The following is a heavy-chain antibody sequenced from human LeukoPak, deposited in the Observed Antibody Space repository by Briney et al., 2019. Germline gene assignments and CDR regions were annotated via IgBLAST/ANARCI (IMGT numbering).Heavy chain of an antibody. D-gene: IGHD4-11*01. CDR1: GGSISGSNYY. Sequence: PSGTLSLTCTVSGGSISGSNYYWGWIRQPPGKGLEWIGNIYYFGSSYYNPSLKSRVTMSVDTSKNHFSLNLTSVTAADTAMYYCARQIYSNYVASWFDPWGQGTLVTVSS. J-gene: IGHJ5*02. CDR2: IYYFGSS. V-gene: IGHV4-39*01. CDR3: ARQIYSNYVASWFDP.